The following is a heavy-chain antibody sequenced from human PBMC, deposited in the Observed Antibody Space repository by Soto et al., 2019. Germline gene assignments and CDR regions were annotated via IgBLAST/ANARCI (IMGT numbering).Heavy chain of an antibody. J-gene: IGHJ5*02. D-gene: IGHD6-19*01. CDR1: GFTFSSYT. V-gene: IGHV3-21*01. CDR2: ISGDSTYI. Sequence: EVQLVESGGGLVKPGGSLRLSCAASGFTFSSYTMNWVRQAPGKGLEWVSSISGDSTYIYYADSVKGRFTISRDNAKNSLYLQMNSLRAEDTAVYYCARESSGWDGWFDPWGQGTLVTASS. CDR3: ARESSGWDGWFDP.